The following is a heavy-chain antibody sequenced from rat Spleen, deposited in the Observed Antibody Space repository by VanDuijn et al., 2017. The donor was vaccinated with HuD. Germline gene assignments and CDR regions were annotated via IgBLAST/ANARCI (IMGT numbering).Heavy chain of an antibody. CDR1: GFTFSDYY. V-gene: IGHV5-29*01. CDR2: INYDGRNI. CDR3: ARCFDL. J-gene: IGHJ2*01. Sequence: EVHLVESNGGLVQPGRSLKLSCVASGFTFSDYYMAWVRQAPTKGLEWVATINYDGRNIYYRDSVKGRFSISRDNAKSILYLQMDSLRSEDTATYYCARCFDLWGQGVMVTVSS.